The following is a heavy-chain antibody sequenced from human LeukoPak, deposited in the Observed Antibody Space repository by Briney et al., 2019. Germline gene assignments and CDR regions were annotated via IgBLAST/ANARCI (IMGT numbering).Heavy chain of an antibody. CDR1: GDSVSSNSAA. Sequence: SQTLSLTCAISGDSVSSNSAAWNWIRQSPSRGLEWLGGTYYRSKWYNDYAVSVKSRITINPDTSKNQFSLQLNSVTPEDTAVYYCARERFSYYYGSGSYSAFDYWGQGTLVTVSS. V-gene: IGHV6-1*01. D-gene: IGHD3-10*01. CDR2: TYYRSKWYN. J-gene: IGHJ4*02. CDR3: ARERFSYYYGSGSYSAFDY.